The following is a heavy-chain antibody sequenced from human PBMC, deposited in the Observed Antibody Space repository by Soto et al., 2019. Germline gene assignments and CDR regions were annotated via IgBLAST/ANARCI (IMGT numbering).Heavy chain of an antibody. V-gene: IGHV3-23*01. CDR2: ISGSGVIT. CDR1: GFTFTNYG. D-gene: IGHD6-19*01. Sequence: VFESGGGLVQAGGSLSLSCATSGFTFTNYGMTWVRQAPGEGLEWVSGISGSGVITNYADSVKGRFTISRDNSRSTMFLHMNCLRADDPAIYDGVDLGWSYYRGRGTLVTVST. J-gene: IGHJ1*01. CDR3: VDLGWSYY.